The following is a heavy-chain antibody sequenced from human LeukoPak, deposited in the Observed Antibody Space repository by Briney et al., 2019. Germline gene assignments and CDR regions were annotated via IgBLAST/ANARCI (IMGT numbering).Heavy chain of an antibody. J-gene: IGHJ4*02. Sequence: GGSLRLSCAASGFTFSDYYMSWIRQAPGKGLEWVSYISSSGSTVYYADSVKGRFTISRDNAKNSLYLQMNSLRAEDTAVYYCARDPLYHMTAFDYWGQGTLVTVSS. CDR3: ARDPLYHMTAFDY. CDR2: ISSSGSTV. V-gene: IGHV3-11*04. CDR1: GFTFSDYY. D-gene: IGHD2-21*02.